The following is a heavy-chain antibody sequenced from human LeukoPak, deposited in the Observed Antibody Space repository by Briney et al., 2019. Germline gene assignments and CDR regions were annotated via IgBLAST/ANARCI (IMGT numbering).Heavy chain of an antibody. CDR1: GGSTSCYN. Sequence: PSETLCLTCAVSGGSTSCYNWCWSRPPPGKGLEWIGYIYYSGSTHYNPSLKSRVTISVDTSKDHFSLKLSSVTAADTAVYYCARGGPGVWFDYWGQGTLVTVSS. D-gene: IGHD3-16*01. V-gene: IGHV4-59*08. J-gene: IGHJ4*02. CDR3: ARGGPGVWFDY. CDR2: IYYSGST.